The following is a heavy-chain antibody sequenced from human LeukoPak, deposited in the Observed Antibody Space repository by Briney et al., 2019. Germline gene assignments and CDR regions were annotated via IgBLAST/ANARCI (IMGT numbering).Heavy chain of an antibody. CDR2: ISYDGSNK. V-gene: IGHV3-30*04. CDR1: GFTFSSYA. CDR3: ARNPRTVRI. Sequence: GGSLRLSCAASGFTFSSYAMHWVRQAPGKGLEWVAVISYDGSNKYYADSVKGRFTISRDNSKNTPYLQMNSLRAEDTAVYYCARNPRTVRIWGQGTLVTVSS. D-gene: IGHD3/OR15-3a*01. J-gene: IGHJ4*02.